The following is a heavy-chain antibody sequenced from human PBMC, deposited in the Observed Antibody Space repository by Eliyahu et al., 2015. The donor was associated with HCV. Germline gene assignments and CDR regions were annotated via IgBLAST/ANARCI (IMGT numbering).Heavy chain of an antibody. D-gene: IGHD3-10*01. CDR3: ARRETFPGYGWWFDP. J-gene: IGHJ5*02. Sequence: EVQLVQSGAEVKKPGESLSISCKGSGYNFANYWITWVRQMPGKGLEWVGTIYPWYSYTNYSPSFQGHVTISTDKSINTAYLQWSSLKASDTAMYFCARRETFPGYGWWFDPWGQGTLVTVSS. CDR2: IYPWYSYT. V-gene: IGHV5-10-1*03. CDR1: GYNFANYW.